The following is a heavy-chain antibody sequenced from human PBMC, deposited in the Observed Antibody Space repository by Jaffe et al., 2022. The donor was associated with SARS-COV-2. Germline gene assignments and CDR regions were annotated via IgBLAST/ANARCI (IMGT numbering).Heavy chain of an antibody. J-gene: IGHJ5*02. CDR2: IKRSSDDEPT. Sequence: VQLVESGGGLVKPGGSLRLSCVVSGYNFKNAWMTWVRQAPGKGLEWVGRIKRSSDDEPTEYAAPVKGRFTISRDDSKNTMYLQMNSLKTEDTAVYYCTTDSPIWTGSAENRFDPWGQGTRVTVSS. CDR1: GYNFKNAW. V-gene: IGHV3-15*01. CDR3: TTDSPIWTGSAENRFDP. D-gene: IGHD3-9*01.